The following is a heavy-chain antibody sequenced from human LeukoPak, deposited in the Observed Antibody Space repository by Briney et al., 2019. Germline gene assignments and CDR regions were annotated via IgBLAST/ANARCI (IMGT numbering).Heavy chain of an antibody. CDR1: GFTFRKYW. D-gene: IGHD1-26*01. J-gene: IGHJ3*02. CDR2: INPDDEST. CDR3: LTIVETTIDAFDI. Sequence: PGGSLRLSCAASGFTFRKYWLHWVRQAPGKGLVWVSRINPDDESTSYADSVKGRFTISRDNAKSTLYLQMNSLRAEDTAVYYCLTIVETTIDAFDIWGQGTTVSVSS. V-gene: IGHV3-74*01.